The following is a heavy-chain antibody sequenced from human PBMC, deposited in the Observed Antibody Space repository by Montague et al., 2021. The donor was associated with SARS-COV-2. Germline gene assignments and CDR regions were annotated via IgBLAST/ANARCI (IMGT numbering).Heavy chain of an antibody. CDR3: ARHVRSLMVRGPDFDY. V-gene: IGHV4-39*01. J-gene: IGHJ4*02. D-gene: IGHD3-10*01. Sequence: SETLSLTYTASGGSISSSSYYWGWIRQPPGKGLEWIGSIYYSGTTYYNPSLKSRVTISVDTSKNQFSLKLSSVTAADTAVYYCARHVRSLMVRGPDFDYWGQGTLVTVSS. CDR2: IYYSGTT. CDR1: GGSISSSSYY.